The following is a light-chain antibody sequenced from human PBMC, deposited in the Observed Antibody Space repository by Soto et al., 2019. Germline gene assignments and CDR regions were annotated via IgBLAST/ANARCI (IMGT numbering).Light chain of an antibody. CDR2: KAS. Sequence: IHMTHSPATLSAWVLYRVTIAFLAIQIISIWLAWSQQKPGKAPKLLIYKASSLESRVPSRFSGSGSGTEFTLTISSLQPDDFATYYCQQYNRLGTFGQGTKV. V-gene: IGKV1-5*03. J-gene: IGKJ1*01. CDR3: QQYNRLGT. CDR1: QIISIW.